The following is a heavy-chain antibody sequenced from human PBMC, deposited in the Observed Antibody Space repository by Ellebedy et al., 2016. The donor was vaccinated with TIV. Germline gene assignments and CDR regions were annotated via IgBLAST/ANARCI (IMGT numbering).Heavy chain of an antibody. CDR3: ARDSKNGWAFDI. D-gene: IGHD1-1*01. Sequence: SETLSLTCTVSGDSISDYYWNWLRQPPGKGLEWIGDVYYTGSTNYNPSLKSRVTLAVDRSRNQISLKLSSVTAADTATYYCARDSKNGWAFDIWGQGTMVTVSS. V-gene: IGHV4-59*01. CDR2: VYYTGST. J-gene: IGHJ3*02. CDR1: GDSISDYY.